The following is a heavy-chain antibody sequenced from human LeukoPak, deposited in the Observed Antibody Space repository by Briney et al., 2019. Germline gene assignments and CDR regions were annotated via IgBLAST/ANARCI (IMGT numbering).Heavy chain of an antibody. V-gene: IGHV1-8*01. J-gene: IGHJ4*02. CDR1: GYTLISSD. D-gene: IGHD4-17*01. Sequence: ASVKVSCKASGYTLISSDIIWVRQAPGQGLEWMGWISAYNGNTKYVQNFQGRVTMTRTTSISTAYLELSSLTSEDTAVYYCARTDGDLDYWGQGSLVTVSS. CDR2: ISAYNGNT. CDR3: ARTDGDLDY.